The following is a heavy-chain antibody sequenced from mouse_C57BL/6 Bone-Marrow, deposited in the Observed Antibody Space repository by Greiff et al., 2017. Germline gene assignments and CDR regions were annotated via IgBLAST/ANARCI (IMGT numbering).Heavy chain of an antibody. CDR3: ARGGVYDYDVPWFAY. V-gene: IGHV3-6*01. Sequence: DVKLVESGPGLVKPSQSLSLTCSVTGYSITSGYYWNWIRQFPGNKLEWMGYISYDGSNNYNPSLKNRISITRDTSKNQFFLKLNSVTTEDTATYYCARGGVYDYDVPWFAYWGQGTLVTVSA. J-gene: IGHJ3*01. D-gene: IGHD2-4*01. CDR1: GYSITSGYY. CDR2: ISYDGSN.